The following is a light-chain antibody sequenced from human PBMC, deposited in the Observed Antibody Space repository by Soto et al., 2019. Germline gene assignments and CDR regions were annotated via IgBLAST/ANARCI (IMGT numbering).Light chain of an antibody. J-gene: IGKJ1*01. CDR1: QSVGSN. CDR3: QQYNNWPQT. Sequence: EIVMTQSPATLSVSPGERVTLSCRARQSVGSNLAWYQQKPGQAPRLLIYGASTRATGIPARFSGSGSETEFTLTISSLQSEDFAVYYCQQYNNWPQTFGQGTKVDI. V-gene: IGKV3-15*01. CDR2: GAS.